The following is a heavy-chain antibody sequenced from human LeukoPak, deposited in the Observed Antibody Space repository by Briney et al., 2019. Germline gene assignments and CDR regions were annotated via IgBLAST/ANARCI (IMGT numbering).Heavy chain of an antibody. CDR1: GGSISSGSYY. CDR3: ARGSRSYGLDY. CDR2: IYTSGST. Sequence: SETLSLTSTVSGGSISSGSYYWSWIRQPAGKGLEWIGRIYTSGSTNYNPSLKSRVTISVDTSKNQFSLKLSSVTAADTAVYYCARGSRSYGLDYWGQGTLVTVSS. V-gene: IGHV4-61*02. D-gene: IGHD1-26*01. J-gene: IGHJ4*02.